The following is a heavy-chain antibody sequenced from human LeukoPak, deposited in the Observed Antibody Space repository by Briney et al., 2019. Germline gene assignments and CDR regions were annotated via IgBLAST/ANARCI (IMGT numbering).Heavy chain of an antibody. V-gene: IGHV5-51*01. CDR3: ARQEYCSGGSCYTWFDP. Sequence: GESLKIFCKGSGYSINNYWIGWVRQMPGKGLEWMGIIYPADSDTRYSPSFQGQVTISADKSISTAYLQWSSLKASDTAMYYCARQEYCSGGSCYTWFDPWGQGTLVTVSS. D-gene: IGHD2-15*01. J-gene: IGHJ5*02. CDR2: IYPADSDT. CDR1: GYSINNYW.